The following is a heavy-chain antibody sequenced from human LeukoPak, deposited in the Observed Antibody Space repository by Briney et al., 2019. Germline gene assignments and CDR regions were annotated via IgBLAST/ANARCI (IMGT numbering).Heavy chain of an antibody. D-gene: IGHD3-22*01. Sequence: KTSETLSLTCTVSVGSMNNYYWSCIRQPPGRPLEWVAFVYYTGGSTSHNPSLKSRVNISIDTSKNQFALKLNSPTAADTAVYYCARDGYEYLDHWGQGTLVSVSS. V-gene: IGHV4-59*01. CDR1: VGSMNNYY. J-gene: IGHJ4*02. CDR3: ARDGYEYLDH. CDR2: VYYTGGST.